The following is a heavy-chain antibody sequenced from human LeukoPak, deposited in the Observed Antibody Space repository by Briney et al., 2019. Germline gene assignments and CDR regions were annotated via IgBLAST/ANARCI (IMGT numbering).Heavy chain of an antibody. V-gene: IGHV4-31*03. J-gene: IGHJ3*02. CDR3: AREGVDTAMAETDDAFDI. D-gene: IGHD5-18*01. CDR1: GGSISSGGYY. Sequence: SGTLSLTCTVSGGSISSGGYYWSCIRQHPGKGLEWIGYIYYSGSTYYNPSLKSRVTISVDTSKNQFSLKLSSVTAADTAVCYCAREGVDTAMAETDDAFDIWGQGTMVTVSS. CDR2: IYYSGST.